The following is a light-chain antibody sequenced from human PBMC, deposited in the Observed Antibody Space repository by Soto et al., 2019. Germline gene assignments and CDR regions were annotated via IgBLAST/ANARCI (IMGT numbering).Light chain of an antibody. CDR3: QQYNSYSWT. CDR1: QSISSW. J-gene: IGKJ1*01. Sequence: DIQMTQSPSTLSASVGDRVTITCRASQSISSWLAWYQQKPGKAPKLLIYDASSLESGVPSRFSGSGSGTEFTLTISSLQPDDFAPYYCQQYNSYSWTIGQGTKVEIK. V-gene: IGKV1-5*01. CDR2: DAS.